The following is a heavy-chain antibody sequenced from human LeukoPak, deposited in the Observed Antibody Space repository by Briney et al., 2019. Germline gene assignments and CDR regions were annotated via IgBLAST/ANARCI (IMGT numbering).Heavy chain of an antibody. CDR3: AREGYSSSWLH. D-gene: IGHD6-13*01. CDR2: IYSGGST. J-gene: IGHJ4*02. Sequence: GGSLRLSCAASGFTVSSNYMSWVRQAPGKGLEWVSVIYSGGSTYCADSVKGRFTISRDNSKNTLYLQMNSLRAEDTAVYYCAREGYSSSWLHWGQGTLVTVSS. CDR1: GFTVSSNY. V-gene: IGHV3-66*02.